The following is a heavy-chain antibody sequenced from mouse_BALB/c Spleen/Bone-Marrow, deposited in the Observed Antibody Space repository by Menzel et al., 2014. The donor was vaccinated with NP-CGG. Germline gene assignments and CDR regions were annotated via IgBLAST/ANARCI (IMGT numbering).Heavy chain of an antibody. CDR1: GFNIKDTY. CDR3: AGFGSTKEEGYYYAMDY. J-gene: IGHJ4*01. V-gene: IGHV14-3*02. CDR2: IDPANGNT. D-gene: IGHD2-14*01. Sequence: EVQLQESGAELVKPGASVKLSCTASGFNIKDTYMHWVKQRPEQGLEWIGRIDPANGNTKYDPKFQGKATITADTSSNTADLQLRSVTSEDTAVYYCAGFGSTKEEGYYYAMDYWGQGTSVTVSS.